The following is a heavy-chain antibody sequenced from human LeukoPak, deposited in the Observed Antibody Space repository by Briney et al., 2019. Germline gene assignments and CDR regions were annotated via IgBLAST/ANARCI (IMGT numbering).Heavy chain of an antibody. CDR2: ISSSSSYI. D-gene: IGHD2-2*01. CDR1: GFTFSSYS. J-gene: IGHJ3*02. V-gene: IGHV3-21*04. CDR3: AKDQPSSYCSSTSCWAWAFDI. Sequence: GGSLRLSCAASGFTFSSYSMNWVRQAPGKGLEWVSSISSSSSYIYYADSVKGRFTISRDNAKNSLYLQMNSLRAEDTAVYYCAKDQPSSYCSSTSCWAWAFDIWGQGTMVTVSS.